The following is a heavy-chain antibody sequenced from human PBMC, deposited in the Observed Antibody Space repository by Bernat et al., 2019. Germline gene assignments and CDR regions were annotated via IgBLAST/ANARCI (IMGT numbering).Heavy chain of an antibody. V-gene: IGHV5-51*01. Sequence: EVQLVQSGAEVKKPGESLKISCKGSGYSFTSYWIGWVRQMPGKGLEWMGIIYPGDSDTRYSPSFQGQVASSADKSIRTAYLQWSSVRASDTAMYYSGRRGTYSYAIDDWGQGTLVTVSS. D-gene: IGHD5-18*01. CDR2: IYPGDSDT. J-gene: IGHJ4*02. CDR3: GRRGTYSYAIDD. CDR1: GYSFTSYW.